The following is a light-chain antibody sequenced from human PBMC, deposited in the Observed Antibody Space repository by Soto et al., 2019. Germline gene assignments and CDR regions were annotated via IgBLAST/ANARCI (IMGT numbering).Light chain of an antibody. CDR3: EAGDDSLNGPV. Sequence: QSVLIQPPSASGTPGQRVTISCSGSSSNIGRNTVNWYQHLPGTAPKLLLYSDDQRPSGVPDRFSGSRSGTSASPAISGLQSEDEADYYCEAGDDSLNGPVFGGGTKLTVL. CDR2: SDD. V-gene: IGLV1-44*01. J-gene: IGLJ2*01. CDR1: SSNIGRNT.